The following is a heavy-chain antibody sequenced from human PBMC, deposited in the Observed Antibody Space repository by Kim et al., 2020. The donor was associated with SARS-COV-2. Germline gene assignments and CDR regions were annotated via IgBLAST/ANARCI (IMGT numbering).Heavy chain of an antibody. CDR2: T. V-gene: IGHV1-8*01. Sequence: TGYAQKFQGRVPMTRNTSISTAYMELSSLRSEDTAVYYCARGVAVAGFDYWGQGTLVTVSS. D-gene: IGHD6-19*01. CDR3: ARGVAVAGFDY. J-gene: IGHJ4*02.